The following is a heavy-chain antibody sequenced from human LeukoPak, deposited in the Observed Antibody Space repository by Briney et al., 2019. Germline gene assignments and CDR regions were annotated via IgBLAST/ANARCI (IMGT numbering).Heavy chain of an antibody. J-gene: IGHJ4*02. CDR2: FDPEDPEDGEA. CDR3: TTGKIYCSSCSDGY. CDR1: GYTLTELS. Sequence: REASVKVSCKVSGYTLTELSMHWVRQAPGKGLEWMGGFDPEDPEDGEAIYAQKFQGRVTMTEDTSTDTAYMELSSLRSEDTAVYYCTTGKIYCSSCSDGYWGQGTLVTVSS. V-gene: IGHV1-24*01. D-gene: IGHD6-13*01.